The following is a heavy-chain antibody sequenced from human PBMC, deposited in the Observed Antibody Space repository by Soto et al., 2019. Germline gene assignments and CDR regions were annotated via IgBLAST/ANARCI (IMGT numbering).Heavy chain of an antibody. CDR2: IYYSGST. V-gene: IGHV4-30-4*08. J-gene: IGHJ4*02. D-gene: IGHD3-22*01. CDR3: ASYYDSSGYYAYYFDY. Sequence: SETLSLTCTVSGDSISGSFHYWGWIRQPPGKGLEWIGYIYYSGSTYYNPSLKSRVTISVDTSKNQFSLKLSSVTAADTAVYYCASYYDSSGYYAYYFDYWGQGTLVTVSS. CDR1: GDSISGSFHY.